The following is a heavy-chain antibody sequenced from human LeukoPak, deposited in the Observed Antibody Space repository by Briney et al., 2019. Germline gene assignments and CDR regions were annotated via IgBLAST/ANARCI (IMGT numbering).Heavy chain of an antibody. Sequence: SGGSLRLSCEGSGFTFSKYWLHWVRQTPGKGLVWVSRSDGSDTSYADSVKGRFTISRDNAKNTLFLQMSSLRAEDTAVYYCARGESGSCSNTRCRSIDFWGQGTLVTVSS. CDR3: ARGESGSCSNTRCRSIDF. CDR2: SDGSDT. J-gene: IGHJ4*02. CDR1: GFTFSKYW. V-gene: IGHV3-74*01. D-gene: IGHD2-2*01.